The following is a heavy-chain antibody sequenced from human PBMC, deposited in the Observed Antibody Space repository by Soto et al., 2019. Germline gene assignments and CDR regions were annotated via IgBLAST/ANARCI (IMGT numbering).Heavy chain of an antibody. V-gene: IGHV3-23*01. D-gene: IGHD3-22*01. J-gene: IGHJ4*02. Sequence: EVQLLESGGGLVQPGGSLRLSCAASGFTFSNYALTWVRQAPGKGLEWVSTISVSGGTTHYADSVKGRFTISRDNSKKTLYLQMNSLRADDTAVYYCAKGLYHYDSSGYRLFDYWGQGTLVTVSS. CDR1: GFTFSNYA. CDR3: AKGLYHYDSSGYRLFDY. CDR2: ISVSGGTT.